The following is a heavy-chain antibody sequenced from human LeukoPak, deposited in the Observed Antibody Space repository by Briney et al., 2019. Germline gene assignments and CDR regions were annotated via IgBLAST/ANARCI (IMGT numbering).Heavy chain of an antibody. CDR1: GFTFSSYS. V-gene: IGHV3-21*01. D-gene: IGHD1-1*01. CDR3: AKDWSHGPHYFDY. J-gene: IGHJ4*02. CDR2: ISSSSSYI. Sequence: GGSLRLSCAASGFTFSSYSMNWVRQAPGNGLEWVSSISSSSSYIYYADSVKGRFTISRDNAKNSLYLQMNSLRAEDTAVYYCAKDWSHGPHYFDYWGQGTLVTVSS.